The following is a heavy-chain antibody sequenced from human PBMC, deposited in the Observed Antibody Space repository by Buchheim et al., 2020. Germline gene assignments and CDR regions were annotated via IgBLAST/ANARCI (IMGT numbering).Heavy chain of an antibody. J-gene: IGHJ4*02. V-gene: IGHV3-30*18. CDR2: ISYDGSNK. CDR1: GFTFSSYG. CDR3: AKALTRYYYDSSGCDY. Sequence: QVQLVGSGGGVVQPGRSLRLSCAASGFTFSSYGMHWVRQAPGKGLEWVAVISYDGSNKYYADSVKGRFTISRDNSKNTLYLQMNSLRAEDTAVYYCAKALTRYYYDSSGCDYWGQGTL. D-gene: IGHD3-22*01.